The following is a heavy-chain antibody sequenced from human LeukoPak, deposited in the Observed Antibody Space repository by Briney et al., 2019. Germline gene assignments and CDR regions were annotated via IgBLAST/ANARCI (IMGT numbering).Heavy chain of an antibody. CDR1: GFTVSAHY. D-gene: IGHD3-10*01. CDR3: ARGPGSREIFDY. Sequence: PGGSLRLSCAVSGFTVSAHYMSWVRQAPGKGLECVSFLYTGGDTYYADSVKGRFTISRDNSKNTLYLQMNSLRAEDTAVYYCARGPGSREIFDYWGRGTLVTVSS. V-gene: IGHV3-53*01. J-gene: IGHJ4*02. CDR2: LYTGGDT.